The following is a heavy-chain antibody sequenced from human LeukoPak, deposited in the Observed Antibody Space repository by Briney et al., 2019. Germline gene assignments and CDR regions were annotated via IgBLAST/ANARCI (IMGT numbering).Heavy chain of an antibody. Sequence: GSSVKVSCKASGGTFSSYAISWVRQPPGQGLEWMGGIIPIFGTANYAQKFQGRVTITADESTSTAYMELSSLRSEDTAVYYCARDGIAVAGIRLNWYFDLWGRGTLVTVSS. J-gene: IGHJ2*01. CDR1: GGTFSSYA. V-gene: IGHV1-69*01. CDR3: ARDGIAVAGIRLNWYFDL. D-gene: IGHD6-19*01. CDR2: IIPIFGTA.